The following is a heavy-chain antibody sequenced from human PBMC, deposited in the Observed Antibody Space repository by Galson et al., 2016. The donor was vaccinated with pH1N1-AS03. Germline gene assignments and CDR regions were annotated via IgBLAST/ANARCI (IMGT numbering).Heavy chain of an antibody. CDR2: IDLSASYT. J-gene: IGHJ4*02. D-gene: IGHD3-10*01. V-gene: IGHV5-10-1*01. Sequence: QSGAEVKKPGESLRISCKASGDSFTGYWINWVRQMPGKGLEWMGRIDLSASYTNYSPSFQGHVTISADKSIATAYLQWNSLKASDTAVYYCASYGSGSSPFDYWGQGTLVTVSS. CDR1: GDSFTGYW. CDR3: ASYGSGSSPFDY.